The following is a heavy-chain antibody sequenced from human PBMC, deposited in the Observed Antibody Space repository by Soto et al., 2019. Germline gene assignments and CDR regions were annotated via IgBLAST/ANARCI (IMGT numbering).Heavy chain of an antibody. CDR1: GGSISSYY. J-gene: IGHJ5*02. Sequence: QVQLQESGPGLVKPSETLSLTCTVSGGSISSYYWCWVRQPPGKGLEWIGYIYYSGSTNYNPSLKSRVTISVETSKNQFHLNLSSVNAADTAVYYCARQSGGYRDGLSDWFDPWGQGTLLTVSS. V-gene: IGHV4-59*08. D-gene: IGHD5-18*01. CDR3: ARQSGGYRDGLSDWFDP. CDR2: IYYSGST.